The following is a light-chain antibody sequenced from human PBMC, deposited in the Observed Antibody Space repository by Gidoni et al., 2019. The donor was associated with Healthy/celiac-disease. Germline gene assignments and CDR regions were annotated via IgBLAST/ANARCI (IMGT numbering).Light chain of an antibody. V-gene: IGLV3-25*03. CDR1: ALPKQY. J-gene: IGLJ3*02. CDR3: QSADSSGTYRV. Sequence: SYALTQPPSVSVSPGQTAKITCSGDALPKQYAYWYQQKPGQAPVLVIYKDSERPSGIPERFSGSSSGTTVTLTISGGQAEDEADYYCQSADSSGTYRVFGGGTKLTVL. CDR2: KDS.